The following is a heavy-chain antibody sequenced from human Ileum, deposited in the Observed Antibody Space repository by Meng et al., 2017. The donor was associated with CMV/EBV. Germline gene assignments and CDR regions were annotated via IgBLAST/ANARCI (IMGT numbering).Heavy chain of an antibody. V-gene: IGHV1-46*01. CDR3: ARGWPYNGNFPRDI. D-gene: IGHD4-23*01. Sequence: ASVKVSCKASGYSFTTYPMHWVRQAPGQGLEWMGMIHPSGGSATYAQKFQGRVILTGDTSTTTVHMALTSLRFEDTAVYYCARGWPYNGNFPRDIWGQGTLVTVSS. CDR1: GYSFTTYP. J-gene: IGHJ4*02. CDR2: IHPSGGSA.